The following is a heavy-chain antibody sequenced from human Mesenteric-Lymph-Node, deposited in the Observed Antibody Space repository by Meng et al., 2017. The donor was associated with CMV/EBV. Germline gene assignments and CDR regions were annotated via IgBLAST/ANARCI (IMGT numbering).Heavy chain of an antibody. V-gene: IGHV5-51*01. Sequence: CKGSGYNFTSYWIGWVRQMPGKGLEWMGIIYPGDSDTRYSPSFQGQVTISADKSISTAYLQWSSLKAWDTAMYYCARHPHLDSFDYWGQGTLVTVSS. J-gene: IGHJ4*02. CDR2: IYPGDSDT. CDR1: GYNFTSYW. CDR3: ARHPHLDSFDY. D-gene: IGHD2-2*03.